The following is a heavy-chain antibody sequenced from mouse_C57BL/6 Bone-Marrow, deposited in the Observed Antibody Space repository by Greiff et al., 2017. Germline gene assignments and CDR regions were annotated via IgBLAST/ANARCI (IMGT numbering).Heavy chain of an antibody. V-gene: IGHV1-55*01. Sequence: QVQLKQPGAELVKPGASVKMSCKASGYTFTSYWITWVKQRPGQGLEWIGDIYPGSGSTNYNEKFKSKATLTVDTSSSTAYMQLSSLTSEDSAVYYCASLLLRSYYFDYWAKAPLSQSPQ. CDR1: GYTFTSYW. J-gene: IGHJ2*01. D-gene: IGHD1-1*01. CDR3: ASLLLRSYYFDY. CDR2: IYPGSGST.